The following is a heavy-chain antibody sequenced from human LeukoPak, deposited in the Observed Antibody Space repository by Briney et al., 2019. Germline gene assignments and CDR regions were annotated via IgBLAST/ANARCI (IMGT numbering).Heavy chain of an antibody. J-gene: IGHJ4*02. Sequence: HPGGSLRLSCAASGFTFSSYWMSWVRQAPGKGLEWVANINQDGGEKYYVDSVKGRFTISRDNSKNTLFLQMNSLRAEDTAVYYCVRDDDRPDNGLDHWGQGTLVTVSS. D-gene: IGHD3-22*01. CDR2: INQDGGEK. CDR1: GFTFSSYW. CDR3: VRDDDRPDNGLDH. V-gene: IGHV3-7*01.